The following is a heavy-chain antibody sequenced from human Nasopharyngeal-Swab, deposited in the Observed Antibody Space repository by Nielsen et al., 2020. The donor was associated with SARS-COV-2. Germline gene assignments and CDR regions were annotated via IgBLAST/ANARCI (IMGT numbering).Heavy chain of an antibody. J-gene: IGHJ3*02. CDR3: TTRGVVYCGGDCYSPGAFDI. V-gene: IGHV3-15*01. CDR2: IKSKTDGGTT. Sequence: GESLKISCAASGFTFSNAWMSWVRQAPGKGLEWVGRIKSKTDGGTTDSAAPVKGRFTISRDDSKNTLYLQMNSLKTEDTAVYYCTTRGVVYCGGDCYSPGAFDIWGQGTMVTVSS. CDR1: GFTFSNAW. D-gene: IGHD2-21*02.